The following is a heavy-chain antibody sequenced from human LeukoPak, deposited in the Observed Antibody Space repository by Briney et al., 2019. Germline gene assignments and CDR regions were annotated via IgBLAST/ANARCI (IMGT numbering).Heavy chain of an antibody. Sequence: GASVKVSCKTSGYTFINYGISWVRQAPGQGLEWMGWITAYNGNTKYAQKLQDRVTITTDTSTSTAYMELRSLRSDDTAVYYCARVNYDILSGYYIPHGFDVWGQGTTVTVSS. D-gene: IGHD3-9*01. CDR3: ARVNYDILSGYYIPHGFDV. CDR2: ITAYNGNT. J-gene: IGHJ3*01. V-gene: IGHV1-18*01. CDR1: GYTFINYG.